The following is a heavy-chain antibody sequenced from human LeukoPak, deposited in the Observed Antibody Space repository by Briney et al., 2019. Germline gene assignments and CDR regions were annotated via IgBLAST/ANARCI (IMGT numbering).Heavy chain of an antibody. Sequence: GGSLRLSCAASGFTVSSNYMSWVRQAPGKGLERVSVIYSGGSTYYADSVKGRFTISRDNSKNTLYLQMNSLRAEDTAVYYCARDPVPGDAFDIWGQGTMVTVSS. D-gene: IGHD1-14*01. CDR3: ARDPVPGDAFDI. V-gene: IGHV3-53*01. CDR2: IYSGGST. J-gene: IGHJ3*02. CDR1: GFTVSSNY.